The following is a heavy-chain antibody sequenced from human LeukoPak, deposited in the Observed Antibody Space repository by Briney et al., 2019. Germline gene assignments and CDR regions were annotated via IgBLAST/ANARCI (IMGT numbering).Heavy chain of an antibody. V-gene: IGHV4-30-2*01. CDR3: AGIAAAGTHYFDY. CDR2: IYHSGST. D-gene: IGHD6-13*01. CDR1: GGSISSGGYS. Sequence: SQTLSLTCAVSGGSISSGGYSWSWTRQPPGKGLEWIGYIYHSGSTYYNPSLKSRVTISVDRSKNQFSLKLSSVTAADTAVYYCAGIAAAGTHYFDYWGQGTLVTVSS. J-gene: IGHJ4*02.